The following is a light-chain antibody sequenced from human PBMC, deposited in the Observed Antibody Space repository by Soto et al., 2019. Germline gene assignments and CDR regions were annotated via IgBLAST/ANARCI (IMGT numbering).Light chain of an antibody. J-gene: IGKJ2*01. CDR2: RAS. CDR1: QSVSSY. Sequence: EIVMTQSPATLSVSPGGRATLSCRASQSVSSYLAWYQQRPGQPPRLLIYRASTRATGIPARFSGSGSGTEFSLTISSLQSEDVAVYYCQQYSTWHPRYTFGQGTKLEI. CDR3: QQYSTWHPRYT. V-gene: IGKV3-15*01.